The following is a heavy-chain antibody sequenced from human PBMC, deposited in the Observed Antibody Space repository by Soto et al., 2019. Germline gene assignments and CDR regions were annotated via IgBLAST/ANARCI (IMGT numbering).Heavy chain of an antibody. V-gene: IGHV3-23*01. CDR2: ISDNGGST. D-gene: IGHD6-19*01. CDR1: GFTFSSYA. CDR3: AKSVRSVGWYFDY. Sequence: HPGGSLRLSCAASGFTFSSYAMSWVRQAPGKGLEWVSAISDNGGSTFFADSVKGRFTISRDSSKNTLYLQMNSLRAEDTALYYCAKSVRSVGWYFDYWGQGTLVTVSS. J-gene: IGHJ4*02.